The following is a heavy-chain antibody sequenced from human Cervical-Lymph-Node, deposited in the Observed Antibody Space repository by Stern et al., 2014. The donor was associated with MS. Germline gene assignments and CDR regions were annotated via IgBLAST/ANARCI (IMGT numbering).Heavy chain of an antibody. Sequence: QVQLVQSGSEVKKPGAAVKVSCKASGYTFTRNDIHWVRQAPGQGLEWMGLIVPGVGTTTYAQSWQGRVSMTRDTSATTVYMELSSLRSEDTAVYYCATSGLGGAVGSWGQGTLVTVSA. CDR2: IVPGVGTT. D-gene: IGHD3-10*01. V-gene: IGHV1-46*04. J-gene: IGHJ5*02. CDR1: GYTFTRND. CDR3: ATSGLGGAVGS.